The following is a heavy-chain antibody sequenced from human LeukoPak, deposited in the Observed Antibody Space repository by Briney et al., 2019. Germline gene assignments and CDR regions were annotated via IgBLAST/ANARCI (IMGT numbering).Heavy chain of an antibody. CDR3: ARVSTGKYYFDS. V-gene: IGHV3-74*01. CDR1: GFTFSSYA. Sequence: PGGSLRLSCAASGFTFSSYAMHWVRQAPGKGLVWVTRINTDGSTTSYADSVEGRFTISRDNAKNTLYLQMNSLRAEDTAVYYCARVSTGKYYFDSWGQGTLVTVSS. D-gene: IGHD2-8*02. CDR2: INTDGSTT. J-gene: IGHJ4*02.